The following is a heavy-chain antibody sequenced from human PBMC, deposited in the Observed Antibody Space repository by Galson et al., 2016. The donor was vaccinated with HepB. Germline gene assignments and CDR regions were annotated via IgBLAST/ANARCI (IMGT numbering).Heavy chain of an antibody. CDR1: GFTFSDYH. V-gene: IGHV3-11*01. D-gene: IGHD4-17*01. CDR3: VRDIDYGDYFRWGGPMTYDVFDI. J-gene: IGHJ3*02. CDR2: VSKSGRTI. Sequence: SLRLSCAASGFTFSDYHMTWIRQAPGKGLEWVSYVSKSGRTIYYGDSVEGRFTISRDNAKNSLYLQMNSLRVEDTAVYYCVRDIDYGDYFRWGGPMTYDVFDIWGQGTMVTVSS.